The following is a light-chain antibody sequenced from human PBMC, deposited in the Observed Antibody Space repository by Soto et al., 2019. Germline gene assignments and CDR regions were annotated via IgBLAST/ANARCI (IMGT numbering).Light chain of an antibody. V-gene: IGKV1-27*01. Sequence: DVQMTQSPSSLSASVGDRVTITCRASQGIAPYLAWFQQKPGKVPKLLIYAASTLQSGVPSRFSGSGSGTDFTLIISSLQPEDVATYYCQKYNSAPLTFGGGTKV. J-gene: IGKJ4*01. CDR2: AAS. CDR3: QKYNSAPLT. CDR1: QGIAPY.